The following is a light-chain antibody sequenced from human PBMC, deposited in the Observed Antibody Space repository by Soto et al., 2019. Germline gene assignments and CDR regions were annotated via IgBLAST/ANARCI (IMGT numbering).Light chain of an antibody. J-gene: IGKJ1*01. CDR1: QSVSSSY. CDR2: GAS. V-gene: IGKV3-20*01. CDR3: QQYNSYSRT. Sequence: EIVLTQSPGTLSLSPGERATLSCRASQSVSSSYLAWYQQKPGQAPSLLMYGASRRATGIPERFSGSGSGTEFTLTISSLQPDDFATYYCQQYNSYSRTFGQGTKVDIK.